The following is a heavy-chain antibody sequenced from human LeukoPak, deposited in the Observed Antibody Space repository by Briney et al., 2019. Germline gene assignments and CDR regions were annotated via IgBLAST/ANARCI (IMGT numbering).Heavy chain of an antibody. D-gene: IGHD3-10*01. Sequence: ASVKVSCKASGGTFSSCAISWVRQAPGQGLEWMGGIIPIFGTANYAQKFQGRVTITADESTSTAYMELSSLRSEDTAVYYCAKLGKTENHYGSGRFSYYYYMDVWGKGTTVTISS. CDR1: GGTFSSCA. CDR2: IIPIFGTA. V-gene: IGHV1-69*13. CDR3: AKLGKTENHYGSGRFSYYYYMDV. J-gene: IGHJ6*03.